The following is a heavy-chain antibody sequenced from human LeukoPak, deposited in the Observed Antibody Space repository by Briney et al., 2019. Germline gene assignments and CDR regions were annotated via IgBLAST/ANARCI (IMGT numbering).Heavy chain of an antibody. J-gene: IGHJ4*02. V-gene: IGHV1-69*13. CDR3: ARDGSLGDDDYGDYVYGY. Sequence: GASVKVSCKASGGTFSSYAISWVRQAPGQGLEWMGGIIPIFGTANYAQKFQGRVTITADESTSTAYMELSSPRSEDTAVYYCARDGSLGDDDYGDYVYGYWGQGTLVTVSS. CDR1: GGTFSSYA. CDR2: IIPIFGTA. D-gene: IGHD4-17*01.